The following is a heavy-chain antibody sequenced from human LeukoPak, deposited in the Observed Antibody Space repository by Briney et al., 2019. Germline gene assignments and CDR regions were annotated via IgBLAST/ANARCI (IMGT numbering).Heavy chain of an antibody. CDR2: IYYSGST. D-gene: IGHD5-24*01. Sequence: SETLSLTFTVSGGSISSYYWSWIRQPPGKGLEWIGYIYYSGSTNYNPSLKSRVTISVDTSKNQFSLKLSSVTAADTALYYCARGGGMAGTYYYYYYMDVWGKGTTVTVSS. J-gene: IGHJ6*03. V-gene: IGHV4-59*12. CDR3: ARGGGMAGTYYYYYYMDV. CDR1: GGSISSYY.